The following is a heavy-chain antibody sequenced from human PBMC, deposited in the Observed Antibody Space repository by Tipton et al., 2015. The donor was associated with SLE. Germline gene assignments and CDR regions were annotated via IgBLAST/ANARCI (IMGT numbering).Heavy chain of an antibody. CDR3: ARFWGPNSWYFDY. J-gene: IGHJ4*02. D-gene: IGHD6-13*01. V-gene: IGHV4-59*11. CDR1: GGSIDGHY. Sequence: TLSLTCTVAGGSIDGHYWSWFRQPPGKGLGWIGYIYYSGSTDYNPSLMSRVTMSVDTSKQQFSLKLSSVTAADTAVYYCARFWGPNSWYFDYWGQGTLVTVSS. CDR2: IYYSGST.